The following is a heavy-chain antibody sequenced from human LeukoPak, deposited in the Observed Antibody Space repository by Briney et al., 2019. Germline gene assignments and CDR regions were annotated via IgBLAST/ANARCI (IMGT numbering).Heavy chain of an antibody. V-gene: IGHV4-59*08. CDR2: IYYSGST. Sequence: SETLSLTCTVSGGSISSYYWSWIRQPPGKGLEWIGYIYYSGSTNYNPSLKSRVTISVDTSKNQFSLKLSSVTAADTAVYYCARLARYCSSTSCSSFDYWGQGTLATVSS. CDR1: GGSISSYY. CDR3: ARLARYCSSTSCSSFDY. J-gene: IGHJ4*02. D-gene: IGHD2-2*01.